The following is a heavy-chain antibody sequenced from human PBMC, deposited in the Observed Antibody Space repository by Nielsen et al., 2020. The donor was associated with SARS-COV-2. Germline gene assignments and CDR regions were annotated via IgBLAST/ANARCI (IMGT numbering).Heavy chain of an antibody. Sequence: GESLKISCAASGFTFSSYGMHWVRQAPGKGLEWVAVISYDGSNKYYADSVKGRFTISRDNSKNTLYLQMNSLRAEDTAVYYCAKDSATGYYDSSGHNWFDPWGQETLVTVSS. CDR3: AKDSATGYYDSSGHNWFDP. D-gene: IGHD3-22*01. J-gene: IGHJ5*02. V-gene: IGHV3-30*18. CDR2: ISYDGSNK. CDR1: GFTFSSYG.